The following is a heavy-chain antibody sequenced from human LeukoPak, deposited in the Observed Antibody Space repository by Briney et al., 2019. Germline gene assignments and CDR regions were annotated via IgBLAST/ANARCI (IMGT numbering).Heavy chain of an antibody. D-gene: IGHD6-13*01. CDR3: ARDPIAAAGYYYYYGMDV. J-gene: IGHJ6*02. CDR1: GFTVSSNY. CDR2: IYSGGST. Sequence: GGSLRLSCAASGFTVSSNYMSWVRQAPGKGLEWVSVIYSGGSTYYAGSVKGRFTISRDNSKNTLYLQMNSLRAEDTAVYYCARDPIAAAGYYYYYGMDVWGQGTTVTVSS. V-gene: IGHV3-66*01.